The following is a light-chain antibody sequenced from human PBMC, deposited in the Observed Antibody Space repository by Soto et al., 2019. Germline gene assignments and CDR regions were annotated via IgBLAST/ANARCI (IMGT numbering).Light chain of an antibody. CDR2: DAS. J-gene: IGKJ1*01. Sequence: IQMTQSPSSPSPSMQDRGTITCRSSQSISRWLAWYQQKPGMAPKLLIYDASSLESGVPSRLSGSGSGTEFTLTISSLQPDDFATYYCKEYTTYSLTYTFGQGSNVDIK. CDR3: KEYTTYSLTYT. V-gene: IGKV1-5*01. CDR1: QSISRW.